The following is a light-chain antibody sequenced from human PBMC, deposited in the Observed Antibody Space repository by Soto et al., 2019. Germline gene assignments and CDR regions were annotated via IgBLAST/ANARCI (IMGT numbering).Light chain of an antibody. Sequence: ESVLTQSPGTLSLSPGERATLSCTASQSLDSRFLAWYQQKPGQAPRLLISGASSRAAGIPDRFSGSGSGTDFTLTISRLQPEEFAVYYCQHFGTAPPWTLGQGTKVEIK. CDR2: GAS. CDR3: QHFGTAPPWT. CDR1: QSLDSRF. J-gene: IGKJ1*01. V-gene: IGKV3-20*01.